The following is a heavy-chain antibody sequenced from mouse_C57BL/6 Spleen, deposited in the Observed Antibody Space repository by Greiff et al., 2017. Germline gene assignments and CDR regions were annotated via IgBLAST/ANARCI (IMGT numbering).Heavy chain of an antibody. CDR2: IDPSDSYT. V-gene: IGHV1-50*01. D-gene: IGHD3-3*01. CDR3: ARGGGRGFAY. J-gene: IGHJ3*01. Sequence: QVQLQQPGAELVKPGASVKLSCKASGYTFTSYWMQWVKQRPGQGLEWIGEIDPSDSYTNYNQKFKGKATLTLDTSSSTAYMQLSSLTSEDSAVYYCARGGGRGFAYWGQGTLVTVSA. CDR1: GYTFTSYW.